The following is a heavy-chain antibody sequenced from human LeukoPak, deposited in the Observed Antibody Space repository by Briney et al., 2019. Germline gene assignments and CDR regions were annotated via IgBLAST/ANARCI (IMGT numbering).Heavy chain of an antibody. J-gene: IGHJ4*02. V-gene: IGHV3-7*03. CDR1: GFTFSSYW. Sequence: GGSLRLSCAASGFTFSSYWMSWVRQAPGKGLEWVANIKKDGSEKYYVDSVKGRFSISRDNAKNSLYLQMNSLRAEDTALYYCAKDSFQNHGDYPSPATFDHWGQGTLVTVSS. D-gene: IGHD4-17*01. CDR2: IKKDGSEK. CDR3: AKDSFQNHGDYPSPATFDH.